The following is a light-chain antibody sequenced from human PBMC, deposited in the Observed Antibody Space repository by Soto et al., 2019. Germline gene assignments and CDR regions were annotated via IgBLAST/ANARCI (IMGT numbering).Light chain of an antibody. Sequence: QSVLTQPPSASGTPGQRVTISFSGSTSNIGTNPINWYQQLPGTAPKLLMFGNDQRPSGVPDRFSGSKSGTSASLAVSGLQSEDEADYFCETWDDSLNGYVFGTGTKVTVL. CDR2: GND. CDR1: TSNIGTNP. CDR3: ETWDDSLNGYV. V-gene: IGLV1-44*01. J-gene: IGLJ1*01.